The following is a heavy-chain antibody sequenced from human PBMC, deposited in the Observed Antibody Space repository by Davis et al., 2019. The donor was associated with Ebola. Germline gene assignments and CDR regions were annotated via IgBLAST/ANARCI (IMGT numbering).Heavy chain of an antibody. CDR2: ISGGTT. CDR1: GFTFSSYA. Sequence: GESLKISCAASGFTFSSYAMSWVRQAPGKGLEWVSTISGGTTYYADSVKGRFTIPRDNSKNTLYLQMYSLRAEDTAVYYCAKVGPHPTNYYYYGMDVWGKGTTVTVSS. V-gene: IGHV3-23*01. J-gene: IGHJ6*04. CDR3: AKVGPHPTNYYYYGMDV.